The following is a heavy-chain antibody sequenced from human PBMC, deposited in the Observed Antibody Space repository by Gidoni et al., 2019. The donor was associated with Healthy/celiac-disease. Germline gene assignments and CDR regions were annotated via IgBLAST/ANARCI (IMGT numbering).Heavy chain of an antibody. V-gene: IGHV3-66*01. CDR2: ISSGGST. Sequence: EVQLVESGGGLVQPGGSLRLSCAASGSTARSNYMSWVRQAPGKGLGWVSVISSGGSTYYADSVKGRFTISRDNSKNTLYLQMNSLRAEDTAVYYCATLAYDFWSGSIPYGMDVWGQGTTVTVSS. J-gene: IGHJ6*02. CDR3: ATLAYDFWSGSIPYGMDV. CDR1: GSTARSNY. D-gene: IGHD3-3*01.